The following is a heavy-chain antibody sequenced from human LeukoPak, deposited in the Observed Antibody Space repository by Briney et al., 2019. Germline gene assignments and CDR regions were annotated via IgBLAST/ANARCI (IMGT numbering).Heavy chain of an antibody. CDR3: ATSRAQTLAYCGGDCYSGFDY. D-gene: IGHD2-21*02. CDR2: INPDSGGT. Sequence: GASVKVSCTASGYTFPAYYMHWVRQAPGQGLDWLGWINPDSGGTNYAQKFQGRVTMTRDPSISTAYMELSCLRSDDTAMYYCATSRAQTLAYCGGDCYSGFDYWGQGTLVSVSS. V-gene: IGHV1-2*02. CDR1: GYTFPAYY. J-gene: IGHJ4*02.